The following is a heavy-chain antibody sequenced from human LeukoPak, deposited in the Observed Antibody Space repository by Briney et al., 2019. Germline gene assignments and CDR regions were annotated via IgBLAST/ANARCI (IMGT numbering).Heavy chain of an antibody. J-gene: IGHJ3*02. D-gene: IGHD3-10*01. CDR2: IGTAGDT. CDR1: GFTFSSYD. Sequence: GGSLRLSCATSGFTFSSYDMHWVRQGTGKGLEWVSAIGTAGDTYYPGSVKGRFTTSRENAKNSLYLQMNSLRVGDTAVYYCARGRGWGTFDIWGQGTMVTVSS. V-gene: IGHV3-13*04. CDR3: ARGRGWGTFDI.